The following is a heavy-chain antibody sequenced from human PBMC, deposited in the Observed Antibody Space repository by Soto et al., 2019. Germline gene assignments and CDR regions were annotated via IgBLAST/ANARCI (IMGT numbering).Heavy chain of an antibody. J-gene: IGHJ3*01. CDR3: ARGGTSGWLKGAYDV. Sequence: QVQLVQSGAEVKKPGSSVKVSCRASGGTLNKHAITWVRRAPGLGLEWLGGIIPMFGIPNHPQKFQGRVTITADDSTNTSHMELNSLTSDDTAVYYCARGGTSGWLKGAYDVWGQGTMVTVSS. CDR1: GGTLNKHA. D-gene: IGHD6-19*01. V-gene: IGHV1-69*01. CDR2: IIPMFGIP.